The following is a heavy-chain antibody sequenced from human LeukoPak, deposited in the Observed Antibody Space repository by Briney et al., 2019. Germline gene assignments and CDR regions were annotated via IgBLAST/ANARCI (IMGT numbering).Heavy chain of an antibody. Sequence: GGSLRLSCAASGFTFNNYNITWVRQAPGKPLEWVSSITSWSTYIFYADSVKGRFTISRDNAKNSLYLQMSSLRAEDTAVYYCAKATGYLLWGQGTLVTVSS. CDR3: AKATGYLL. CDR1: GFTFNNYN. CDR2: ITSWSTYI. D-gene: IGHD1-14*01. V-gene: IGHV3-21*04. J-gene: IGHJ4*02.